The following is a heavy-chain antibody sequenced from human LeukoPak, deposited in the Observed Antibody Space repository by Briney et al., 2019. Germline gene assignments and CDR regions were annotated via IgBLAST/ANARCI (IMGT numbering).Heavy chain of an antibody. Sequence: GGSLRLSCAASGFTFSSYAMHWVRQAPGKGLEWVAVISYDGSNKYYADSAKGRFTISRDNSKNTLYLQMNSLRAEDTAVYYCARDPSWELFGYFDYWGQGTLVTVSS. CDR1: GFTFSSYA. V-gene: IGHV3-30-3*01. CDR2: ISYDGSNK. J-gene: IGHJ4*02. CDR3: ARDPSWELFGYFDY. D-gene: IGHD1-26*01.